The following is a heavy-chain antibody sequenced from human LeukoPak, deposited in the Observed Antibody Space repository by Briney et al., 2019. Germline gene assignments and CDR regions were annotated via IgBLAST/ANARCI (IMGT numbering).Heavy chain of an antibody. D-gene: IGHD6-13*01. Sequence: GAGGSLRLSCAASGFTFDDYGMSWVRQAPGKGLEWVSGINWNGGSTGYADSVKGRFTISRDNAKNSLYLQMNSLRAKDTALYYCARLSSSWYTNNWFDPWGQGTLVTVSS. CDR1: GFTFDDYG. V-gene: IGHV3-20*04. CDR3: ARLSSSWYTNNWFDP. J-gene: IGHJ5*02. CDR2: INWNGGST.